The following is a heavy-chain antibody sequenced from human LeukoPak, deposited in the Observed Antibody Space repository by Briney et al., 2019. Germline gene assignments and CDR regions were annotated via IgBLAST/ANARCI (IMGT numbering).Heavy chain of an antibody. V-gene: IGHV4-39*01. CDR1: GDSISSSNSF. D-gene: IGHD6-25*01. J-gene: IGHJ1*01. CDR2: IHYSGNT. CDR3: ARPTAGGDGGYFQH. Sequence: SETLSLTCTVSGDSISSSNSFWGWIRQPPGKGLEWIGNIHYSGNTYYNPSLKSRVTISVDTSKHQFSLKVTSVTAADTAVYYCARPTAGGDGGYFQHWGQGTLVTVSS.